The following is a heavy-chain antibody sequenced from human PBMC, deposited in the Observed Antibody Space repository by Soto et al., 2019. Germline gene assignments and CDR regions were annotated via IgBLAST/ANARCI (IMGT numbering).Heavy chain of an antibody. J-gene: IGHJ4*02. CDR2: ISGSGGST. Sequence: PGGSLRLSCAASGFTFSSYAMSWVRQAPGKGLEWVSAISGSGGSTYYADSVKGRFTISRDNSKNTLYLQMNSLRAEDTAVYYCAKELLKLVATTQHLDYWGQGTLVTVSS. V-gene: IGHV3-23*01. CDR1: GFTFSSYA. D-gene: IGHD5-12*01. CDR3: AKELLKLVATTQHLDY.